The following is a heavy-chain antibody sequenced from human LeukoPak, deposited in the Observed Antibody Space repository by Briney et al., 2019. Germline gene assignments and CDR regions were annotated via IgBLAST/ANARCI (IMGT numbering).Heavy chain of an antibody. CDR3: ARVMVRGVNWFDP. D-gene: IGHD3-10*01. J-gene: IGHJ5*02. Sequence: GGSLRLSCAASGFTFSSYGMHWVRQAPGKGLEWVSVIYSGGSTYYADSVKGRFTISRDNSKNTLYLQMNSLRAEDTAVYYCARVMVRGVNWFDPWGQGTLVTVSS. V-gene: IGHV3-53*01. CDR1: GFTFSSYG. CDR2: IYSGGST.